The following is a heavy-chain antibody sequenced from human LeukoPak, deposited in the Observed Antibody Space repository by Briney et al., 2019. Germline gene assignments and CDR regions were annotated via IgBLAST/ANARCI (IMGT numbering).Heavy chain of an antibody. D-gene: IGHD3-10*01. CDR2: IYSGGST. CDR1: GFTVSSNY. V-gene: IGHV3-53*01. Sequence: PGGSLRLSCAASGFTVSSNYMSWVRQAPGKGLEWVSVIYSGGSTYYADSVKGRFTISRDNSKNTLYLQMNSLRAEDTAVYYCASRENYYGSGSYRQDAFDIWGQGTMVTVSS. CDR3: ASRENYYGSGSYRQDAFDI. J-gene: IGHJ3*02.